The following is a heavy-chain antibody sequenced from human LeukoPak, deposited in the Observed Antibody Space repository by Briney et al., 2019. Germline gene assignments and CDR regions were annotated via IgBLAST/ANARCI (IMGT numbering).Heavy chain of an antibody. J-gene: IGHJ3*02. CDR1: GYTFTGYY. V-gene: IGHV1-2*02. CDR2: INPNSGGT. D-gene: IGHD6-13*01. CDR3: ARGGRGIAAAGTRNDI. Sequence: ASVKVSCKASGYTFTGYYMHWVRQAPGQGLEWMGWINPNSGGTNYAQKFQGRVTMTRDTSISTAYMELSRLRSDDTAVYYCARGGRGIAAAGTRNDIWGQGTMVTVSS.